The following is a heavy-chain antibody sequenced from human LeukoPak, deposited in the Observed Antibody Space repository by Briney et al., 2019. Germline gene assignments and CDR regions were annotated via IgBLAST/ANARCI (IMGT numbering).Heavy chain of an antibody. D-gene: IGHD5-24*01. CDR1: GFTFSNYG. Sequence: GGSLRLSCAASGFTFSNYGMHWVRQAPGKGLEWVAVISYDGGNKYYADSVKGRFTISRDNSKNTLYMQMNSLRAEDTAVYYCAKAGMATYFEREDYWGQGTLVTVSS. CDR3: AKAGMATYFEREDY. J-gene: IGHJ4*02. V-gene: IGHV3-30*18. CDR2: ISYDGGNK.